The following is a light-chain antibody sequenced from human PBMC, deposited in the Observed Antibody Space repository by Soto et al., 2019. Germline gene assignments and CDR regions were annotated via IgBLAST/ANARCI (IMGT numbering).Light chain of an antibody. CDR3: QQRHMWPIT. V-gene: IGKV3-11*01. CDR1: QSVSNY. Sequence: EIVLTPSPATLALSPGERATLSCRASQSVSNYLAWYQQKPGQPPRLLIYDASNRATGIPARFSGSGSGTDFTLTISSLEPEDSAVYYCQQRHMWPITFGQGTRLEIK. CDR2: DAS. J-gene: IGKJ5*01.